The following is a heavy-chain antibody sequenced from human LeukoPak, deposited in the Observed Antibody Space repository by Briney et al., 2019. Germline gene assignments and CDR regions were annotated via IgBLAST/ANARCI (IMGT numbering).Heavy chain of an antibody. J-gene: IGHJ3*02. CDR2: IYYSGST. V-gene: IGHV4-59*08. Sequence: SETLSLTCTVSGGSISSYYWSWIRQPPGKGLECIGYIYYSGSTNYNPSPKSRVTISVDTSKNQFSLKLSSVTAADTAVYYCARHTIVGATTDAFDIWGQGTMVTVSS. CDR1: GGSISSYY. CDR3: ARHTIVGATTDAFDI. D-gene: IGHD1-26*01.